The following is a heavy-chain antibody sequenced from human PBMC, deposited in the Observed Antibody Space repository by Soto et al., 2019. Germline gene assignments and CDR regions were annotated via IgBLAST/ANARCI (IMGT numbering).Heavy chain of an antibody. CDR1: GYSFTSYW. V-gene: IGHV5-51*01. Sequence: PGESLKISCKGSGYSFTSYWTGWVRQMPGKGLEWMGIIYPGDSDTRYSPSFQGQVTISADKSISTAYLQWSSLKASDTAMYYCARTLYGDQTYYYYYYMDVWGKGTTVTVSS. D-gene: IGHD4-17*01. J-gene: IGHJ6*03. CDR3: ARTLYGDQTYYYYYYMDV. CDR2: IYPGDSDT.